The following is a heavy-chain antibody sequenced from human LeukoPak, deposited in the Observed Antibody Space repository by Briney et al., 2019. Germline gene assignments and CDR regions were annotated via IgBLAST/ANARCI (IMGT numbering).Heavy chain of an antibody. Sequence: PGGSLRLSCAASGFTFSSFWMSWVRQAPGKGLEWVANIKQEGSEKYYVGSEKGRFTISRDNAKNSVYLQMNSLRPEDTALYYCTKDMGIRDGYNKAFDYWGQGTLVTVSS. V-gene: IGHV3-7*03. J-gene: IGHJ4*02. CDR2: IKQEGSEK. D-gene: IGHD5-24*01. CDR1: GFTFSSFW. CDR3: TKDMGIRDGYNKAFDY.